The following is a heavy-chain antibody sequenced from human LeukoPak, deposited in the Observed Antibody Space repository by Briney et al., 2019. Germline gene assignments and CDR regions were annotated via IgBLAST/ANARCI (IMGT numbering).Heavy chain of an antibody. CDR3: ATGNQWLGAFDI. Sequence: GGSLRLSCAASGFTFSSYWMHWVRQAPGKGLVWVSRINSDGSSTSYADSVKGRFTISRDNAKNTLYLQMNSLRAEDTAVYYCATGNQWLGAFDIWGQGTMVTVSS. J-gene: IGHJ3*02. D-gene: IGHD6-19*01. V-gene: IGHV3-74*01. CDR2: INSDGSST. CDR1: GFTFSSYW.